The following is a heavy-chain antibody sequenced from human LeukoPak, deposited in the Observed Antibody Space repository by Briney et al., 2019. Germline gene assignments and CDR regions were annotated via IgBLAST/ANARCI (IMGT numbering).Heavy chain of an antibody. CDR2: ISSSSSYI. CDR1: GFTFSSYS. CDR3: AGAHMGDFDY. V-gene: IGHV3-21*01. D-gene: IGHD3-16*01. J-gene: IGHJ4*02. Sequence: GGSLRLSCAASGFTFSSYSMNWVRQAPGKGLEWVSSISSSSSYIYYADSVKGRFTISRDNAKNSLYLQMNSLRAEDTAVYYCAGAHMGDFDYWGQGTLVTVSS.